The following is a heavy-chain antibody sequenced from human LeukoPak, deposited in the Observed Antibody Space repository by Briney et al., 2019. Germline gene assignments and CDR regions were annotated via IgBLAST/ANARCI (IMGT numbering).Heavy chain of an antibody. J-gene: IGHJ6*03. CDR3: ARDEIYYYYYMDV. CDR2: INHSGST. CDR1: GGSFSGYY. D-gene: IGHD5-24*01. Sequence: SETLSLTCAVYGGSFSGYYWSLIRQPPGKGLEWIGEINHSGSTNYNPSPKSRVTISVDTSKNQFSLKLSSVTAADTAVYYCARDEIYYYYYMDVWGKGTTVTVSS. V-gene: IGHV4-34*01.